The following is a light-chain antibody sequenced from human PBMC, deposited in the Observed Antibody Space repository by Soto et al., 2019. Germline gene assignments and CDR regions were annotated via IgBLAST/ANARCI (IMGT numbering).Light chain of an antibody. CDR2: TAS. Sequence: DIQMTQSPSTLSASVGDRVTITCRASQTVVTWLAWYQQRPGRAPKLLLYTASSLQSGVPSRFSGSGSGTDFTLTINGLQPEDFATYYCQQAASFPITFGQGTRLEIK. J-gene: IGKJ5*01. CDR3: QQAASFPIT. CDR1: QTVVTW. V-gene: IGKV1-12*01.